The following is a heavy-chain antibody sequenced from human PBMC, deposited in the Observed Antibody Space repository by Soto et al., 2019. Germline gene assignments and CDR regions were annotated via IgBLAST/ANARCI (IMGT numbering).Heavy chain of an antibody. J-gene: IGHJ6*04. CDR3: ARSDRLVPAGVMDV. CDR2: ISANNGNT. D-gene: IGHD2-2*01. CDR1: GYTFTSYD. Sequence: GASVKVSCKASGYTFTSYDINWVRQATGQGLEWMGWISANNGNTGYAQKLQGRVTMTTDTSTSTAYMELRSLRSDDTAVYYRARSDRLVPAGVMDVWGKGTTVTVSS. V-gene: IGHV1-18*01.